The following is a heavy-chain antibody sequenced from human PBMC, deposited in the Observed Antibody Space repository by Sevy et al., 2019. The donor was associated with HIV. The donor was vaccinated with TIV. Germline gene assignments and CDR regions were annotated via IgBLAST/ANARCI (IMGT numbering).Heavy chain of an antibody. CDR3: AKWEGVGSVPYFDY. J-gene: IGHJ4*02. D-gene: IGHD1-26*01. CDR2: INSPGTT. CDR1: GFIVSNYA. V-gene: IGHV3-23*01. Sequence: GGYLRLSCAASGFIVSNYAMTWVRQAPGKGLEWVSSINSPGTTYYADSVKGRFTISRDNSKKTLYLQMNSLRVDDTAASSCAKWEGVGSVPYFDYWGQGTLVTVSS.